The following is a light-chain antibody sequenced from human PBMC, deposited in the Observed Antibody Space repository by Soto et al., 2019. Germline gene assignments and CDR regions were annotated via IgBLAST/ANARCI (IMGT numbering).Light chain of an antibody. Sequence: QSALTQPPSSSGSPGQSVAISCTGTSSDVGGNNYVSWYQQHPGKAPKLMVYEVTKRPAGLPDQFSGSRSGNTASLTVSGLQAEDEADYYCSSYAASNDVIFGGGTKLSVL. V-gene: IGLV2-8*01. CDR3: SSYAASNDVI. J-gene: IGLJ2*01. CDR1: SSDVGGNNY. CDR2: EVT.